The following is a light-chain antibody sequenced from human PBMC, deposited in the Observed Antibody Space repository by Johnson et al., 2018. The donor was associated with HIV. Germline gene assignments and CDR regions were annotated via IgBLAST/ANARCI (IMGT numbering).Light chain of an antibody. V-gene: IGLV1-51*02. CDR1: SSNIGNNY. CDR3: GTWDSSLSSYV. CDR2: ENN. Sequence: QSVLTQPPSVSAAPGQKVTISCSGSSSNIGNNYVSWYQQLPGTAPKLLIYENNMRPSGIPDRFSGSKSGTSATLAITALQTGDEADYYCGTWDSSLSSYVFGTGTKVTVL. J-gene: IGLJ1*01.